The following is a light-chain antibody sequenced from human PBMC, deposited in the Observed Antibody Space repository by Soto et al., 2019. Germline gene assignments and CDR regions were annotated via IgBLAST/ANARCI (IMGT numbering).Light chain of an antibody. CDR1: QSVLYSPNNKNY. J-gene: IGKJ1*01. Sequence: IVMTQSPDSLAVSLGDRATINCKSSQSVLYSPNNKNYLAWYQHKPGQPPKMLIYWASIRESGVPDRFSGSGSGTDFTLTISSLQSEDVAVYYCQQYYTNSWSFGQGTKVDIK. CDR3: QQYYTNSWS. CDR2: WAS. V-gene: IGKV4-1*01.